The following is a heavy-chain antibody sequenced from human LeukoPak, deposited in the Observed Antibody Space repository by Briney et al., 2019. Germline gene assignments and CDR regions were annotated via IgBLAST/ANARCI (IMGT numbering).Heavy chain of an antibody. CDR3: ARLDCLVEGCYNH. V-gene: IGHV4-59*08. D-gene: IGHD2-15*01. CDR1: GDSVTSSY. Sequence: PSETLSLTCSVYGDSVTSSYWNWIRQTPGKGIEWIGYVSSDGTTTYTPSLRGRLNMSVDTAKNDISLILTYVTAADTAIYYCARLDCLVEGCYNHWGRGTLVTVSS. J-gene: IGHJ4*02. CDR2: VSSDGTT.